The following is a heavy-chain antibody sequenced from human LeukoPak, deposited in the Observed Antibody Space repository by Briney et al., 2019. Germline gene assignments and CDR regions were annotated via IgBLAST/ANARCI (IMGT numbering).Heavy chain of an antibody. J-gene: IGHJ3*02. D-gene: IGHD4-17*01. CDR1: GGTFSSYA. CDR3: ASNHDYGDYDAFDI. V-gene: IGHV1-69*06. Sequence: SVKVSCKASGGTFSSYAISWVRQAPGQGLEWMGGIIPIFGTANYAQKFQGRVTITADKSASTAYMELSSLRSEDTAVYYCASNHDYGDYDAFDIWGQGTMVTVSS. CDR2: IIPIFGTA.